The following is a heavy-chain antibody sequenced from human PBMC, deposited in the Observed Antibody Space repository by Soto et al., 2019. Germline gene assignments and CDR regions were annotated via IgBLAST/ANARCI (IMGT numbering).Heavy chain of an antibody. Sequence: PGGSLRLSCAASGFTFSDYYMSWIRQAPGKGLEWVSDISSVGSTIYYADSVKGRFTISRDNAKNTLYLQMNSLGAEDTAVYYCAKHCSNIWCSYFDYWGQEILVTVPS. V-gene: IGHV3-11*01. CDR3: AKHCSNIWCSYFDY. CDR2: ISSVGSTI. D-gene: IGHD2-2*01. J-gene: IGHJ4*02. CDR1: GFTFSDYY.